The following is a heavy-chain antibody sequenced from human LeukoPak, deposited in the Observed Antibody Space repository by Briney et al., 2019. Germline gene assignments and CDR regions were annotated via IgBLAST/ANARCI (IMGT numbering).Heavy chain of an antibody. CDR2: IYYSGSS. V-gene: IGHV4-31*03. CDR3: ARTELLPNYYYYYGMDV. Sequence: SETLSLTCTVSGGSISSGGYYWSWIRQHPGKGLEWIGYIYYSGSSYYNPSLKSRVTISVDTSKNQFSLKLSSVTAADTAVYYCARTELLPNYYYYYGMDVWGQGTTVTVSS. D-gene: IGHD2-15*01. CDR1: GGSISSGGYY. J-gene: IGHJ6*02.